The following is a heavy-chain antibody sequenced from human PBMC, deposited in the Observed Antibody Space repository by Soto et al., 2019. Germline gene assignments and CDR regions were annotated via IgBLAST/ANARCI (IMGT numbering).Heavy chain of an antibody. D-gene: IGHD6-13*01. V-gene: IGHV1-3*01. Sequence: ASVKVSCKASGYSLTSYGIHWVRQAPGQRLEWMGWINAANGDTIYSPTFQGRVTITRDTSASTAYMELSSLRFEDTAVYYCVRRHVSATGIDWFDPWGQGTLVTVSS. J-gene: IGHJ5*02. CDR1: GYSLTSYG. CDR3: VRRHVSATGIDWFDP. CDR2: INAANGDT.